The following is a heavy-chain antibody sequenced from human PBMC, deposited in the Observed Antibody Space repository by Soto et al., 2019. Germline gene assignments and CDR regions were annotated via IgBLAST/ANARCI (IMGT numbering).Heavy chain of an antibody. J-gene: IGHJ4*02. V-gene: IGHV3-30*03. CDR2: ISYDGSNK. CDR3: ARDGCGGGSGGSCYLNNRYYFDY. CDR1: GFTFSSYG. Sequence: PGGSLRLSCAASGFTFSSYGMHWVRQAPGKGLEWVAVISYDGSNKYYADSVKGRFTISRDNSKNTLYLQMNSLRAEDTAVYYCARDGCGGGSGGSCYLNNRYYFDYWGQGTLVTVSS. D-gene: IGHD2-15*01.